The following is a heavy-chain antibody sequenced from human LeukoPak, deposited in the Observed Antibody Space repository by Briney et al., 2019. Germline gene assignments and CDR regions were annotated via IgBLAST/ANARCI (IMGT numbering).Heavy chain of an antibody. CDR2: MNPNSGNT. V-gene: IGHV1-8*03. Sequence: ASVKVSCKASGYTFTSYDINWVRQATGQGLEWMGWMNPNSGNTGYAQKFQGRVTITRNTSISTACMELSSLRSEDTAVYYCARGRGYCSSTSCYHFDYWGQGTLVTVSS. D-gene: IGHD2-2*01. CDR3: ARGRGYCSSTSCYHFDY. CDR1: GYTFTSYD. J-gene: IGHJ4*02.